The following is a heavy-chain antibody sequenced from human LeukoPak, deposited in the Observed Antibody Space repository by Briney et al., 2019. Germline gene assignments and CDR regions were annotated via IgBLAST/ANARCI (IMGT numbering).Heavy chain of an antibody. V-gene: IGHV3-30*04. D-gene: IGHD2-2*02. CDR2: ISYDGSNK. Sequence: GGSLRLSCAASGFTFSSYAMSWVRQAPGKGLEWVAAISYDGSNKFYADSVKGRFTISRDNSKNSLDLQMNSLRAEDTAVYYCARGYCSSTSCYNDYWGQGTLVTVSS. CDR1: GFTFSSYA. J-gene: IGHJ4*02. CDR3: ARGYCSSTSCYNDY.